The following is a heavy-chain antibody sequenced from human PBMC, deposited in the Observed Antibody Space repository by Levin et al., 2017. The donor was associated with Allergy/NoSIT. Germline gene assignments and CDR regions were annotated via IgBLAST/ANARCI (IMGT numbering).Heavy chain of an antibody. J-gene: IGHJ4*02. CDR2: IYSTGTT. CDR3: ARGGVEISAIAAY. Sequence: SQTLSLTCGVSGGSVSSGRFYWSWIRQSPGRGLQWLGYIYSTGTTSYNPSLKTRVTISADTSKNQFSLRLTSVTAADTAVYYCARGGVEISAIAAYWGQGALVTVSS. CDR1: GGSVSSGRFY. D-gene: IGHD5-24*01. V-gene: IGHV4-61*01.